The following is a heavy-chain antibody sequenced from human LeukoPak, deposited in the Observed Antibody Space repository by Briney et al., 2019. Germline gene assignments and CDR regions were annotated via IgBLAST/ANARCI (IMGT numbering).Heavy chain of an antibody. CDR3: ARRSYYDSSGYYREGAFDI. Sequence: GGSLRLSCAASGFTVSSNYMSWVRQAPGKGLEWVSLIYSGGSTYYADSVKGRFTISRDNSKNTLYLQMNSPRAEDTAVYYCARRSYYDSSGYYREGAFDIWGQGTMVTVSS. V-gene: IGHV3-53*01. CDR1: GFTVSSNY. CDR2: IYSGGST. J-gene: IGHJ3*02. D-gene: IGHD3-22*01.